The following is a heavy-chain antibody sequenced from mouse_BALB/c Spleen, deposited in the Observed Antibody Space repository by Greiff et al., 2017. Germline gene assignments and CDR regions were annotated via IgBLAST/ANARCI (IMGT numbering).Heavy chain of an antibody. Sequence: QVQLKQSGAELARPGASVKMSCKASGYTFTSYTMHWVKQRPGQGLEWIGYINPSSGYTNYNQKFKDKATLTADKSSSTAYMQLSSLTSEDSAVYYCARIHDYDERFAYWGQGTLVTVSA. D-gene: IGHD2-4*01. V-gene: IGHV1-4*01. J-gene: IGHJ3*01. CDR2: INPSSGYT. CDR3: ARIHDYDERFAY. CDR1: GYTFTSYT.